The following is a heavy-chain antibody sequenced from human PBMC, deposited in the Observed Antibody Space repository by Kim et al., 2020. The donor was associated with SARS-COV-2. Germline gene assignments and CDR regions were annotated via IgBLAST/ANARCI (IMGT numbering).Heavy chain of an antibody. Sequence: ASVKVSCKASGYTFTSYYMHWVRQAPGQGLEWMGIINPSGGSTSYAQKFQGRVTMTRDTSTSTVYMELSSLRSEDTAVYYCARDLEGYCSSTSCYTYSNDYYYGMDVWGQGTTVTVSS. CDR3: ARDLEGYCSSTSCYTYSNDYYYGMDV. V-gene: IGHV1-46*01. J-gene: IGHJ6*02. CDR1: GYTFTSYY. D-gene: IGHD2-2*02. CDR2: INPSGGST.